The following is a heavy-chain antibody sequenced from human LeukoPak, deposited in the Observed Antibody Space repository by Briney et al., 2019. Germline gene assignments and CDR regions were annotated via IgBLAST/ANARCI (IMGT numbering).Heavy chain of an antibody. CDR2: IYYSGST. D-gene: IGHD3-10*01. CDR3: ARRAPYSGSYYNH. Sequence: SETLSLTCTVSGGSISSHYWSWIRQPPGKGLEWIGYIYYSGSTNYNPSLKSRVTISVDTSKNQFSLKLSSVTAADTAVYYCARRAPYSGSYYNHWGQGTLVTVSS. J-gene: IGHJ4*02. CDR1: GGSISSHY. V-gene: IGHV4-59*11.